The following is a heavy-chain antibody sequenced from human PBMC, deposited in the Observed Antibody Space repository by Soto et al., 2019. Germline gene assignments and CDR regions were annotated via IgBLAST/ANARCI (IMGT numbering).Heavy chain of an antibody. V-gene: IGHV3-23*01. D-gene: IGHD3-22*01. CDR1: GFTFSSYA. CDR3: AKEFRYYDSSGYYGGFDY. J-gene: IGHJ4*02. CDR2: ISGSGGST. Sequence: PGGSLRLSCAASGFTFSSYAMSWVRQAPGKGLEWVSAISGSGGSTYYADSVKGRFTISRDNSKNTLYLQMNSLRAEDTAVYYCAKEFRYYDSSGYYGGFDYWGQGTRVTVSS.